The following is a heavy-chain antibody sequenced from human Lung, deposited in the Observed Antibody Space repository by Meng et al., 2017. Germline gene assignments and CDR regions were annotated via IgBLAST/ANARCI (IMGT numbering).Heavy chain of an antibody. Sequence: QAQVQESGPRLVKPSETLSLTCAVSGGSISSGNWWSWVRQPPGKGLEWIGEISHSGNTNYSPSFRGRVTMSVGRSRDQFSLELNSVTAADTAVYFCARNGAYCLHSWGQGTLVTVSS. CDR3: ARNGAYCLHS. CDR1: GGSISSGNW. D-gene: IGHD4-17*01. V-gene: IGHV4-4*02. CDR2: ISHSGNT. J-gene: IGHJ4*02.